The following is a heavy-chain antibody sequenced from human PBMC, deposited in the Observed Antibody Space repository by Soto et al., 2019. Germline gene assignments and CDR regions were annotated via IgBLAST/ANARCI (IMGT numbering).Heavy chain of an antibody. Sequence: GSLRRSCAASGFAFSSYWMSWVRQAPGKGLEWVANIKQDGSEKYYVDSVKGRFTISRDNAKNSLYLQMNSLRAEDTAVYYCTRSAARGVDYYGMDVRAQGTTVTVSS. V-gene: IGHV3-7*01. CDR2: IKQDGSEK. CDR3: TRSAARGVDYYGMDV. CDR1: GFAFSSYW. J-gene: IGHJ6*02. D-gene: IGHD3-10*01.